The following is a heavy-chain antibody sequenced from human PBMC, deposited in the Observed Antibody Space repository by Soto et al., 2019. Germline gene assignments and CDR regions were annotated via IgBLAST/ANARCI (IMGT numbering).Heavy chain of an antibody. Sequence: QITLKESGPTLVKPTQTLTLTCTFSGFSLSTSSGVGVGWIRQPPGKALEWLALIYWDDDKRYSPSLQSRLTITKATSKNQDVLKMTNMDPVDTATYYCAHTYYAPGAYFDYWGQGTLVTVSS. D-gene: IGHD3-16*01. J-gene: IGHJ4*02. CDR2: IYWDDDK. CDR1: GFSLSTSSGVG. V-gene: IGHV2-5*02. CDR3: AHTYYAPGAYFDY.